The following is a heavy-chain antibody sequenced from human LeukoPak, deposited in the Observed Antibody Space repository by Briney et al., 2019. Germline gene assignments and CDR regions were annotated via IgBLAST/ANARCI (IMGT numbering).Heavy chain of an antibody. Sequence: GGSLRLSCAASEFTFTTYGMHWVRQAPGKGLGWVVFIYYDGSNIYYADYVKGRFTISRDISKNTLYLQMDSLRAEDTAIYYCARDWKTNSFDYWGQGTLVTVSS. CDR2: IYYDGSNI. CDR3: ARDWKTNSFDY. D-gene: IGHD1-1*01. J-gene: IGHJ4*02. CDR1: EFTFTTYG. V-gene: IGHV3-33*01.